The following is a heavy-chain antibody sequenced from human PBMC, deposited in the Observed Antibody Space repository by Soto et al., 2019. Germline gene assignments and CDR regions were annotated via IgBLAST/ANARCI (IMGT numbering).Heavy chain of an antibody. J-gene: IGHJ4*01. D-gene: IGHD3-3*01. V-gene: IGHV3-9*01. CDR3: AKGGIPYYDFWSGYFPVFFDY. Sequence: GGSLRLSCAASGFTFDDYAMHWVRQAPGKGLEWVSGISWNSGSIGYADSVKGRFTISRDNAKNSLYLQMNSLRAEDTALYYCAKGGIPYYDFWSGYFPVFFDYWG. CDR1: GFTFDDYA. CDR2: ISWNSGSI.